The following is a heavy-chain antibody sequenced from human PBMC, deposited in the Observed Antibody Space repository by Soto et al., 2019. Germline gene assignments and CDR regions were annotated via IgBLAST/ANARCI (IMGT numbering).Heavy chain of an antibody. Sequence: GWSRRLSCAASGFTFSSFAMHWVREAPRRGLEWVAMIRRGGGNVYYADAVEGRCTVSRDNYRHLVYLEISSLTGDDAAVEYCATDFERSGFDHWGQGPPVTVPS. J-gene: IGHJ4*02. CDR3: ATDFERSGFDH. D-gene: IGHD3-3*01. CDR2: IRRGGGNV. V-gene: IGHV3-23*01. CDR1: GFTFSSFA.